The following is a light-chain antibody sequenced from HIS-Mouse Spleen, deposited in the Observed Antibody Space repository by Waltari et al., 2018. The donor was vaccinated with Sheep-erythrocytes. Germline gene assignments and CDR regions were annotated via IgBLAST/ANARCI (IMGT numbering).Light chain of an antibody. CDR2: DVS. J-gene: IGLJ1*01. CDR3: CSYAGSYNHV. V-gene: IGLV2-11*01. Sequence: QSALTQPRSVSGSPGQSVTISCTGTSSDVGGYNYVSWYQQHPGNAPKLLIYDVSKRPSGVPGLFAGSKSGNTASRTISGLQAEDEADYYCCSYAGSYNHVFATGTKVTVL. CDR1: SSDVGGYNY.